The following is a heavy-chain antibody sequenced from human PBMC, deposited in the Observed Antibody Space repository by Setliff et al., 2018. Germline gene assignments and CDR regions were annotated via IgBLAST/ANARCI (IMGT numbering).Heavy chain of an antibody. CDR3: ARGGTFRYFDY. Sequence: SETLSLTCSVSGGSISSGSDYWGWFRQPAGKELEWIGQIYTSWSTNYNPSLKSRVTVSVDTSKNQFSLRLISVTAADTAVYYSARGGTFRYFDYWGQGTPVTVSS. D-gene: IGHD5-12*01. V-gene: IGHV4-61*09. CDR1: GGSISSGSDY. J-gene: IGHJ4*02. CDR2: IYTSWST.